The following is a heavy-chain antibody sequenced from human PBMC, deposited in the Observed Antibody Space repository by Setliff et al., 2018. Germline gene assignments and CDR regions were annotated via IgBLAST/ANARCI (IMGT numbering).Heavy chain of an antibody. Sequence: GGSLRLSCVVSGFTFRTYEMIWVRQAPGKGLEWVSKTHRDGITVYSDPVKGRFTISRDLATNSLHLQMTSLSAEDTVVYYCASHEPWLWNAFDFWGQGTMVTVSS. D-gene: IGHD6-19*01. CDR3: ASHEPWLWNAFDF. CDR2: THRDGITV. J-gene: IGHJ3*01. V-gene: IGHV3-48*03. CDR1: GFTFRTYE.